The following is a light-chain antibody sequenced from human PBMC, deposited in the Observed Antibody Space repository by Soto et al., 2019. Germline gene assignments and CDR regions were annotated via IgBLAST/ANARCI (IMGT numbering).Light chain of an antibody. Sequence: EIVLTQSPATLSLSPGERATLSCRASQSVSSYLAWYQQKPGQAPRLLIYDASNRATGIPARFSGSGSGTDFTLKISRLETEDFAVYYCGHLRNWTPITFGQGTRLEIK. J-gene: IGKJ5*01. CDR2: DAS. CDR1: QSVSSY. V-gene: IGKV3-11*01. CDR3: GHLRNWTPIT.